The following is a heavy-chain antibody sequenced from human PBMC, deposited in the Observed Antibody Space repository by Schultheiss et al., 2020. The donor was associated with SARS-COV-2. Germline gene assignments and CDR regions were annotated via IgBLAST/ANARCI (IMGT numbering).Heavy chain of an antibody. J-gene: IGHJ5*02. Sequence: GESLKISCAASGFTFSSYGMHWVRQAPGKGLEWVAVIWYDGSNKYYADSMKGRFTISRDNSKNTLYLQMNSLRAEDTAVYYCARVWLGPSNAYSSGRPLVWFDPWGQGTPVTVSS. D-gene: IGHD6-19*01. V-gene: IGHV3-33*01. CDR1: GFTFSSYG. CDR3: ARVWLGPSNAYSSGRPLVWFDP. CDR2: IWYDGSNK.